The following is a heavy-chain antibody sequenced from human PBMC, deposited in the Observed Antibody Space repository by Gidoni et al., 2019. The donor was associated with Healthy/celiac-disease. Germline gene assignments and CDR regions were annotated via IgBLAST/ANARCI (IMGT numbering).Heavy chain of an antibody. CDR2: IYYSGRT. Sequence: QLQLQESGPGLVKPSATLSLTCTVSGGSISSSSYYWGWFRQPPGKGLEWIGSIYYSGRTYYNPSLKSRVTISVDTSKNQFSLKLSSVTAADTAVYYCGGDYLYNWFDPWGQGTLVTVSS. CDR1: GGSISSSSYY. D-gene: IGHD4-17*01. J-gene: IGHJ5*02. CDR3: GGDYLYNWFDP. V-gene: IGHV4-39*01.